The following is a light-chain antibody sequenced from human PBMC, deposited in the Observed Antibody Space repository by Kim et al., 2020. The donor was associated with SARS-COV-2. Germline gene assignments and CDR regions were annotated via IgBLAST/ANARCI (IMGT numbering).Light chain of an antibody. CDR3: QEYKSDSWT. V-gene: IGKV1-5*01. J-gene: IGKJ1*01. CDR2: DAS. CDR1: QSNNIW. Sequence: GDRVTITCRASQSNNIWLAWYQQKPGKAPNLLIYDASILESGVPSRFSGSGSGTQFTLTISSLQPDDFATYYCQEYKSDSWTFGQGTKVDIK.